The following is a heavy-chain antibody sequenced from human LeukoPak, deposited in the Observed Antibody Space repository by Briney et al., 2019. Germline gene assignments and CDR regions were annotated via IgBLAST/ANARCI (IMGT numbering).Heavy chain of an antibody. CDR1: GYTFTGYY. D-gene: IGHD4-17*01. CDR3: ARVSRYGDYGGFYFDY. CDR2: INPNSGGT. J-gene: IGHJ4*02. Sequence: ASVKVSCKASGYTFTGYYMHWVRQAPGQGLEWMGWINPNSGGTNYAQKFQGRVTMTRDTSISTAYMELSRLRPDDTAVYYCARVSRYGDYGGFYFDYWGQGTLVTVSS. V-gene: IGHV1-2*02.